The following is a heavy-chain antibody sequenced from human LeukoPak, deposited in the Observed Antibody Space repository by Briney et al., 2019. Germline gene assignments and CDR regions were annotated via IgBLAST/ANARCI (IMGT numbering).Heavy chain of an antibody. CDR3: ARGFGTSSYYYGMDV. CDR1: GGSVSSGTHY. Sequence: SQTLSLTCTVSGGSVSSGTHYWTWIRQHPGKGLEWIGYIYYSGSTYYTPSLESRVTMSLDTSKNQFSLKLSSVTAADTAVYYCARGFGTSSYYYGMDVWGQGTTVTVSS. J-gene: IGHJ6*02. V-gene: IGHV4-31*03. D-gene: IGHD3-10*01. CDR2: IYYSGST.